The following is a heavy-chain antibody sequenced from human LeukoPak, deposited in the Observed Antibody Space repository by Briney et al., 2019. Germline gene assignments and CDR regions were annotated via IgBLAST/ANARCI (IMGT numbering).Heavy chain of an antibody. CDR2: IIPILGIA. CDR3: ARGPVPAAMRGGWFDP. V-gene: IGHV1-69*04. Sequence: GASVTVSCKASGGTFSSYAISWVRQAPGQGLEWMGRIIPILGIANYAQKFQGRVTITADKSTSTAYMELSSLRSEDTAVYYCARGPVPAAMRGGWFDPWGQGTLVTVSS. J-gene: IGHJ5*02. D-gene: IGHD2-2*01. CDR1: GGTFSSYA.